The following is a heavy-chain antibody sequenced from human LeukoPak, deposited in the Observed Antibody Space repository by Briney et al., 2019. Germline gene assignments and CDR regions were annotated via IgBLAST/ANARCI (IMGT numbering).Heavy chain of an antibody. CDR3: ARHVLPYGDLHKIDY. D-gene: IGHD4-17*01. CDR2: IYPGDSDT. J-gene: IGHJ4*02. Sequence: GESLKISCKGSGYSFTSYWIGWVRQMPGKGLEWMGIIYPGDSDTRYSPSFQGQVTISADKSISTAYLQWSSLKASDTAMYYCARHVLPYGDLHKIDYWGQGTLVTVSS. CDR1: GYSFTSYW. V-gene: IGHV5-51*01.